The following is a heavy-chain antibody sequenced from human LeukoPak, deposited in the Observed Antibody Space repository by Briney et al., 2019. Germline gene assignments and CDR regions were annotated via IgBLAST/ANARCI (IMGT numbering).Heavy chain of an antibody. CDR2: IYYSGNT. CDR3: ARHEERWLQLGSYFQH. Sequence: SETLSLTCTVSGGSISSSSYCWGWIRQPPGKGLEWIGSIYYSGNTYYNPSLKSRVTISVDTSKNQFSLKPSSVTAADTAVYYCARHEERWLQLGSYFQHWGQGTLVTVSS. D-gene: IGHD5-24*01. V-gene: IGHV4-39*01. CDR1: GGSISSSSYC. J-gene: IGHJ1*01.